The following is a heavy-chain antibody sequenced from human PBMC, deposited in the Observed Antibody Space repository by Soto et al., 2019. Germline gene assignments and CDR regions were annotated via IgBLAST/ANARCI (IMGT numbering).Heavy chain of an antibody. CDR3: ARDHGGQSGNFIFDN. Sequence: GGSLRLSCATSGFTFSDYVMHWVRQAPGKWLEWVAVLWYHGSDKFYADSVKGRFTISRDNSKNTLYLQMNSLRAEDTAVYYCARDHGGQSGNFIFDNWGQGXPVTVHS. CDR1: GFTFSDYV. V-gene: IGHV3-33*01. D-gene: IGHD3-16*01. CDR2: LWYHGSDK. J-gene: IGHJ4*02.